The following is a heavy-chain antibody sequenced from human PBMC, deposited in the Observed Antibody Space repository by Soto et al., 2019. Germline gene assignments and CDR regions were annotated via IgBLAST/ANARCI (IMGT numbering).Heavy chain of an antibody. D-gene: IGHD5-18*01. CDR2: ISSSSSYI. V-gene: IGHV3-21*01. CDR3: ARERGYSYGGPVY. CDR1: GFTFSSYS. Sequence: EVQLVDSGGGLVKPGGSLRLSCAASGFTFSSYSMNWVRQAPGKGLEWVSSISSSSSYIYYADSVKGRFTISRDNAKNSLYLKMNSLRAEDTAVYYCARERGYSYGGPVYWGQGTLVTVSS. J-gene: IGHJ4*02.